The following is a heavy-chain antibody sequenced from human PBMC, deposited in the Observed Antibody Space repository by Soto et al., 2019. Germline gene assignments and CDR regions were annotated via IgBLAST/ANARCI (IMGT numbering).Heavy chain of an antibody. CDR3: ARSLIXMVPEAD. D-gene: IGHD3-10*01. J-gene: IGHJ4*02. V-gene: IGHV4-39*01. CDR2: IYYSGST. CDR1: GGSISSSSYY. Sequence: SETLSLTCTVSGGSISSSSYYWGWIRQPPGKGLEWIGSIYYSGSTYYNPSLKSRVTISVDTSKNQFSLKLSSVTAADTAVYYCARSLIXMVPEADWGQGTLVTVSS.